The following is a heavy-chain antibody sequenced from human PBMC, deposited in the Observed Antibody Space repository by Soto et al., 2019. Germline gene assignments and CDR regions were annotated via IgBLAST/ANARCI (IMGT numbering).Heavy chain of an antibody. CDR1: GFTFSSYS. Sequence: GGSLRLSCAASGFTFSSYSMNWVRQAPGKGLEWVSYISSSSNTHYADSVKGRFTISRDNSKNTLYLQMDSLRAEDTAVHYCAKGSKNTGWSNWGQGTLVTVSS. CDR2: ISSSSNT. CDR3: AKGSKNTGWSN. V-gene: IGHV3-48*01. D-gene: IGHD6-19*01. J-gene: IGHJ4*02.